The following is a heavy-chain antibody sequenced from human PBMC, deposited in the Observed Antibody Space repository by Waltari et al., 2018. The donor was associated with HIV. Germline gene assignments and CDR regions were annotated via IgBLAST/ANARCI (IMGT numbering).Heavy chain of an antibody. Sequence: EVQLVESGGGLVQPGGSLRLSCAASGFTVSSNYMSWVRQAPGKGLEWGSVIYSGGSTYYGDSVKGRFTISRDNSKNTLYLQMNSLRAEDTAVYYCASIAYCGGDCYPRGMDVWGQGTTVTVSS. V-gene: IGHV3-66*01. CDR3: ASIAYCGGDCYPRGMDV. D-gene: IGHD2-21*02. CDR1: GFTVSSNY. CDR2: IYSGGST. J-gene: IGHJ6*02.